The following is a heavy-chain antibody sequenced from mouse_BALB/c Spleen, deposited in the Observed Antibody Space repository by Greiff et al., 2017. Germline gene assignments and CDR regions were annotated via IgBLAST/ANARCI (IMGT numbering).Heavy chain of an antibody. V-gene: IGHV1-7*01. Sequence: LVESGAELAKPGASVKMSCKASGYTFTSYWMHWVKQRPGQGLEWIGYINPSTGYTEYNQKFKDKATLTADKSSSTAYMQLSSLTSEDSAVYYCASYEGFAYWGQGTLVTVSA. D-gene: IGHD2-3*01. CDR1: GYTFTSYW. CDR2: INPSTGYT. CDR3: ASYEGFAY. J-gene: IGHJ3*01.